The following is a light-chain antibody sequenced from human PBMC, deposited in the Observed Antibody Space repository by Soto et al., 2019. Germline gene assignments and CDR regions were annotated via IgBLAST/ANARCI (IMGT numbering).Light chain of an antibody. V-gene: IGKV1-5*03. CDR2: KAS. CDR3: QQYNSYST. CDR1: QSIVNR. J-gene: IGKJ1*01. Sequence: DIQMTPSPSTLAASLGDRVTITCRASQSIVNRLAWYQQKTGKAPKLLIYKASSLESGVPSRFSGSGSGTEFTLTISSLQPDDFATYYCQQYNSYSTFGQGTKVDIK.